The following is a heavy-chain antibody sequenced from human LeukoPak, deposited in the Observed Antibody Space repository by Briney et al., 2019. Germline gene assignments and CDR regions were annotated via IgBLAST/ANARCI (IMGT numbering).Heavy chain of an antibody. D-gene: IGHD3-22*01. Sequence: ASVKVSCKASGYTFTSYGISWVRQAPGQGLEWMGWISAYNGNTNYAQKLQGRFTMTTDTSTSTAYMELRSLRSDDTAVYYCARDFYYDSSGYNDYWGQGTLVTVSS. CDR2: ISAYNGNT. V-gene: IGHV1-18*01. CDR1: GYTFTSYG. CDR3: ARDFYYDSSGYNDY. J-gene: IGHJ4*02.